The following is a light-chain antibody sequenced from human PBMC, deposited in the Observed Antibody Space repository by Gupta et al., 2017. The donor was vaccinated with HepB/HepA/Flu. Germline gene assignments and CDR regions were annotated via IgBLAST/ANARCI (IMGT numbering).Light chain of an antibody. J-gene: IGKJ4*01. Sequence: DIQLTQSPSFLSASVGDRVTITCRASQGINSFLAWYQQKSGKAPKLLIYAASTLQSGVPSRFSGSGSGTEFTLTISSLQPEDFATYYCQHGDSYPLTFGGGTKVEIK. V-gene: IGKV1-9*01. CDR3: QHGDSYPLT. CDR1: QGINSF. CDR2: AAS.